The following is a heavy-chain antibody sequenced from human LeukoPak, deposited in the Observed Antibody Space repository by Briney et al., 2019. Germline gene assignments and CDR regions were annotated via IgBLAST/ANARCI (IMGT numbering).Heavy chain of an antibody. J-gene: IGHJ4*02. D-gene: IGHD5-18*01. CDR1: GFTFSSYG. Sequence: WRSLRLSCAASGFTFSSYGMHWVRQAPGKGLEWVAVIWYDGSNKYYADSVKGRFTISRDNSKNTLYLQMNSLRAEDTAVYYCARVEGYSYGPVRYWGQGTLVTVSS. CDR3: ARVEGYSYGPVRY. V-gene: IGHV3-33*01. CDR2: IWYDGSNK.